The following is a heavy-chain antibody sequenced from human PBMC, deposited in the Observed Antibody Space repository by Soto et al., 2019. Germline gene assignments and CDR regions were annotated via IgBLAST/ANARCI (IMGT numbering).Heavy chain of an antibody. J-gene: IGHJ4*02. Sequence: PSETLSLTCTVSGGSISSYYWTWVRQPPGKGLEWIGYIYYTGNTNYNPSLKSRVTISLDASKNQFSLNLNSVTAADTAVYYCARLTSGYYADFDRWGQGTLVTVSS. D-gene: IGHD3-22*01. CDR1: GGSISSYY. CDR3: ARLTSGYYADFDR. V-gene: IGHV4-59*08. CDR2: IYYTGNT.